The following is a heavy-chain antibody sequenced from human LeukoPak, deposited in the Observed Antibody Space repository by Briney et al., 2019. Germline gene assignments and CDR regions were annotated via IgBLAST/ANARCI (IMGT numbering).Heavy chain of an antibody. CDR1: GYTLTELS. V-gene: IGHV1-24*01. J-gene: IGHJ4*02. CDR3: ATGARGPDPFDY. Sequence: GALVKVSCKVSGYTLTELSMHWVRQAPGKGLEWMGGFDPEDGETIYAQKFQGRVTMTEDTSTDTAYMELSSLRSEDTAVYYCATGARGPDPFDYWGQGTLVTVSS. CDR2: FDPEDGET.